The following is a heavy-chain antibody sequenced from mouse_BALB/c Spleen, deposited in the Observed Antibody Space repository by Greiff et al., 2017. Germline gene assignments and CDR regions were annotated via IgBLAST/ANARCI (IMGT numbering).Heavy chain of an antibody. D-gene: IGHD2-4*01. CDR1: GFTFSSYA. V-gene: IGHV5-9-4*01. J-gene: IGHJ4*01. CDR2: ISSGGSYT. Sequence: EVQGVESGGGLVKPGGSLKLSCAASGFTFSSYAMSWVRQSPEKRLEWVAEISSGGSYTYYPDTVTGRFTISRDNAKNTLYLEMSSLRSEDTAMYYCARDLDYRKDYYAMDYWGQGTSVTVSS. CDR3: ARDLDYRKDYYAMDY.